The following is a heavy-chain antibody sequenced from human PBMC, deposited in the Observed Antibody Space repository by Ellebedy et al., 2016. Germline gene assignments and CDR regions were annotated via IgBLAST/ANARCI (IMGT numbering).Heavy chain of an antibody. V-gene: IGHV4-39*01. Sequence: WFRQPPGKGLEWIGSIYYSGSTYYNLSLKSRVTISVDTSKNQFSLQLSSVTAADTAVYYCARRGSSSPGIFDYWGQGTLVTVSS. CDR3: ARRGSSSPGIFDY. D-gene: IGHD6-6*01. CDR2: IYYSGST. J-gene: IGHJ4*02.